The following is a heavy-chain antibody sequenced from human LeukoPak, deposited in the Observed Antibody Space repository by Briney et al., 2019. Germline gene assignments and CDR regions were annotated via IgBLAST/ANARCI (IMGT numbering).Heavy chain of an antibody. Sequence: SETLSLTCTVSGGSVSSGSYYWSWIRQPPGKGLEWIGYIYYSGSTNYNPSLKSRVTISVDTSKNQFSLKLSSVTAADTAVYYCARGGVVVPAAPKYYFDYWGQGTLVTVSS. CDR2: IYYSGST. V-gene: IGHV4-61*01. CDR1: GGSVSSGSYY. D-gene: IGHD2-2*01. CDR3: ARGGVVVPAAPKYYFDY. J-gene: IGHJ4*02.